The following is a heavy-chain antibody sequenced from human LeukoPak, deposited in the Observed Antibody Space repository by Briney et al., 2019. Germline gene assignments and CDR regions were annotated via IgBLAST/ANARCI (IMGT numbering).Heavy chain of an antibody. J-gene: IGHJ6*03. CDR2: IWYDSANK. CDR1: GFTFSSYG. V-gene: IGHV3-33*01. CDR3: DIIVGVIHYSLDV. Sequence: GGSLRLSCATSGFTFSSYGMHWVRQAPGKGLEWVAVIWYDSANKYYADSVRGRFTISRDNSKNTVYLQMNSLRVEDTAVYYCDIIVGVIHYSLDVWGNGTTLTVSS. D-gene: IGHD3-3*01.